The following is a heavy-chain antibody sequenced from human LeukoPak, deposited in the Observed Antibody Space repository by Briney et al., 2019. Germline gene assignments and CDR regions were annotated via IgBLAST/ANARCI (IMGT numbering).Heavy chain of an antibody. J-gene: IGHJ4*02. D-gene: IGHD3-22*01. CDR2: IRQDGSEK. V-gene: IGHV3-7*01. CDR1: GFSFSTYW. Sequence: GGSLRLSCETSGFSFSTYWMSWVRQPPGKGLEWVANIRQDGSEKYYVDSVKGRFTISRDIAKQSVFLQMNSLRAEDTALYYCAREGYDSSGYYFDYWGQGTLVTVSS. CDR3: AREGYDSSGYYFDY.